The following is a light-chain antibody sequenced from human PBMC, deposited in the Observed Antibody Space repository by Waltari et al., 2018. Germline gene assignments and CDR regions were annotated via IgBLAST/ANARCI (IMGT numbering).Light chain of an antibody. CDR2: DAS. J-gene: IGKJ2*01. CDR1: QGVGNY. V-gene: IGKV3-11*01. CDR3: QQRSNWTPHT. Sequence: EIVLTQSPATLSLSPGDTATLSCRASQGVGNYLAWYQQKPGQAPRLLIYDASNRAQGIPARFRGSGSGTDFTLTISSLEAEDFAVYYCQQRSNWTPHTFGQGARLEIK.